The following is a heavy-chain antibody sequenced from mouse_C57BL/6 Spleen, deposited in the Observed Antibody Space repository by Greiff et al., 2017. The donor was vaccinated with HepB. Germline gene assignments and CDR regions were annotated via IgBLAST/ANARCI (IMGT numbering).Heavy chain of an antibody. J-gene: IGHJ3*01. V-gene: IGHV1-72*01. CDR3: ARIYYGRSWGFAY. CDR1: GYTFTSYW. Sequence: QVHVKQSGAELVKPGASVKLSCKASGYTFTSYWMHWVKQRPGRGLEWIGRIDPNSGGTKYNEKFKSKATLTVDKPSSTASMQLSRLTSEASAVYYCARIYYGRSWGFAYWGQGTLVTVSA. D-gene: IGHD1-1*01. CDR2: IDPNSGGT.